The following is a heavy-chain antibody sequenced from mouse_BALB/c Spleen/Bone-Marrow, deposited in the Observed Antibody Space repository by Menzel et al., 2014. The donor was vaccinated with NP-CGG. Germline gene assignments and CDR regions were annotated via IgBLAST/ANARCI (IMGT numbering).Heavy chain of an antibody. J-gene: IGHJ4*01. Sequence: VKLMESGAELVRPGTSVKVSCKASGYAFTNYWIEWITQRPGQGLEWIGVINPGSGGINYNEKFKGKATLTADKSSSTAYMQLSSLTSDDSAVYFCARELVRGMDYWGQGTSVTVSS. V-gene: IGHV1-54*01. CDR3: ARELVRGMDY. CDR1: GYAFTNYW. D-gene: IGHD1-1*01. CDR2: INPGSGGI.